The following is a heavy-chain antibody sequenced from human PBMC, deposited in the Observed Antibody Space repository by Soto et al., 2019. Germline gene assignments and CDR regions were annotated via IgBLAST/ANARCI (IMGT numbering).Heavy chain of an antibody. Sequence: QVQLVESGGGVVQPGRSLRLSCAASGFTFSSYAMHWVHQAPGKGLEWVAVISYDGSNKYYADSVKGRFTISRDNSKNTLYLQMNSLRAEDTAVYYCARLRESAGDYGGDYFDYWGQGTLVTVSS. D-gene: IGHD4-17*01. J-gene: IGHJ4*02. CDR3: ARLRESAGDYGGDYFDY. V-gene: IGHV3-30-3*01. CDR1: GFTFSSYA. CDR2: ISYDGSNK.